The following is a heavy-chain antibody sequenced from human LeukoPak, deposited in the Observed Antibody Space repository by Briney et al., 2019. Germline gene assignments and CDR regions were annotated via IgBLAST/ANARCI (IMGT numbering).Heavy chain of an antibody. J-gene: IGHJ5*02. CDR1: GFTFSSYW. D-gene: IGHD2-2*01. CDR2: INSDGSST. V-gene: IGHV3-74*01. CDR3: ARDPVVPTRRINWSDP. Sequence: GGSLRLSCAASGFTFSSYWMHWVRQAPGKGLVWDSRINSDGSSTSYADSVKGRFTISRDNAKNTLYLQMNSLRAEDMAVYYCARDPVVPTRRINWSDPWGQGTLVTVSS.